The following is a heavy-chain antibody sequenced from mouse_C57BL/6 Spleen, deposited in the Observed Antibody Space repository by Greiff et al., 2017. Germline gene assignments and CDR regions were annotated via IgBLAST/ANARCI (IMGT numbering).Heavy chain of an antibody. CDR1: GYAFSSYW. J-gene: IGHJ2*01. CDR3: ASANYGSSYYFDY. V-gene: IGHV1-80*01. D-gene: IGHD1-1*01. Sequence: QVQLQQSGAELVKPGASVKISCKASGYAFSSYWMNWVKQRPGKGLEWIGQIYPGDGDTNYNGKFKGKATLTADKSSSTAYMQLSSLTSEDSAVYFCASANYGSSYYFDYWGQGTTLTVSS. CDR2: IYPGDGDT.